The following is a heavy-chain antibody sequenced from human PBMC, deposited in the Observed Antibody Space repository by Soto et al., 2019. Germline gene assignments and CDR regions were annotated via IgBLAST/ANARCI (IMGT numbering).Heavy chain of an antibody. V-gene: IGHV3-23*01. Sequence: EVQLLESGGGLVQPGGSLRLSCAASGFTFSSYAMSWVRQAPGKGLEWVSGIGGSGAGTNYADSVKGRFTISGDNSKNTLYLQMSSLRAEDTAVYYCVRGGGIAVAGTHLDYWGHGTLVTVSS. CDR1: GFTFSSYA. D-gene: IGHD6-19*01. CDR3: VRGGGIAVAGTHLDY. CDR2: IGGSGAGT. J-gene: IGHJ4*01.